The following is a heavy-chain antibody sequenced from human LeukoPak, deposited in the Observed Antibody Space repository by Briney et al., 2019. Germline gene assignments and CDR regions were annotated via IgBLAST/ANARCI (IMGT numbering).Heavy chain of an antibody. D-gene: IGHD2-2*03. CDR2: ISGSGGST. CDR1: GFTFSSYA. V-gene: IGHV3-23*01. CDR3: ASFGYCSSTSCYALDY. J-gene: IGHJ4*02. Sequence: PGGSLRLSCAASGFTFSSYAMSWVRQAPGKGLEWVSAISGSGGSTYYADSVKGRFTISRDNSKNTLYLQMNSLRAEDTAVYYCASFGYCSSTSCYALDYWGQGTLVTVSS.